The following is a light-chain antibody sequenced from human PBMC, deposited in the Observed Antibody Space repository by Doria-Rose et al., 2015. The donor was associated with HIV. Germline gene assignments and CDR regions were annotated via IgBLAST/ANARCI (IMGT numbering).Light chain of an antibody. J-gene: IGKJ2*01. CDR2: TAT. CDR1: ITSN. CDR3: PQTYSFPYS. V-gene: IGKV1-39*01. Sequence: ITSNLNWYQQKAGKAPKLLIFTATTLQSGVPSRFSGGGSGTDFTLTISSLQPEDFATYYCPQTYSFPYSFGQGTKLDIE.